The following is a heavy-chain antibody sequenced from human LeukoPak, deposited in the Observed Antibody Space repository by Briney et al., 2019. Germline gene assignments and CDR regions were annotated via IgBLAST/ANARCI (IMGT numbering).Heavy chain of an antibody. D-gene: IGHD1-26*01. CDR1: GFTFSSYG. CDR2: ISYDGSNK. Sequence: PGGSLRLSCAASGFTFSSYGMHWVRQAPGKGLEWVAVISYDGSNKYYADSVKGRFTISRDNSKNTLYLQMNSLRAEDTAVYYCAKAAGGGAAPPCFDYWGQGTLVTVSS. V-gene: IGHV3-30*18. J-gene: IGHJ4*02. CDR3: AKAAGGGAAPPCFDY.